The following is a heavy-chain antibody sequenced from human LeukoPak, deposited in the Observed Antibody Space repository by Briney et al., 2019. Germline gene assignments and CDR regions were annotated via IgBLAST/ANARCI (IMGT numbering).Heavy chain of an antibody. CDR2: IYYSGST. D-gene: IGHD3-9*01. J-gene: IGHJ3*02. CDR3: ARQYYDILTGYYPPDAFDI. Sequence: SETLSLTCTVSGGSISSYYWSWIRQPPGKGLEWIGYIYYSGSTNYNPSLKSRVTISVDTSKNQFSLKLSSVTAADTAVYYCARQYYDILTGYYPPDAFDIWGQGTMVTVSS. V-gene: IGHV4-59*12. CDR1: GGSISSYY.